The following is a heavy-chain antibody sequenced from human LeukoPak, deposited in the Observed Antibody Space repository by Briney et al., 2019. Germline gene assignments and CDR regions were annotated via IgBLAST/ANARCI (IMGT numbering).Heavy chain of an antibody. CDR2: IGGSGAST. CDR1: GFTFSSFT. D-gene: IGHD3-10*01. Sequence: GRSLRLSCAASGFTFSSFTITWVRQAPGKGLEWVSTIGGSGASTYYAGSVKGRFTITRDNSKNTLSLQMNSLRAEDSAIYYCAKNYYGSGTMGGYWGQGTLVTVSS. J-gene: IGHJ4*02. CDR3: AKNYYGSGTMGGY. V-gene: IGHV3-23*01.